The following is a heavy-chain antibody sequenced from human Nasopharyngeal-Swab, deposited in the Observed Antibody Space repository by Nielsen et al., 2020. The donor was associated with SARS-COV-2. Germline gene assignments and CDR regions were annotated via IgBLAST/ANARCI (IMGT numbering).Heavy chain of an antibody. CDR3: ARGGAGVVPSPVLGLGPYYSYYYMDV. V-gene: IGHV4-34*01. J-gene: IGHJ6*03. Sequence: VRQMPGKGLEWIGEVSQGGGTNYNPSLKNRATISVATSKNQFSLKLSSVTAAETAVYYCARGGAGVVPSPVLGLGPYYSYYYMDVWGKGTTVTVSS. CDR2: VSQGGGT. D-gene: IGHD2-2*01.